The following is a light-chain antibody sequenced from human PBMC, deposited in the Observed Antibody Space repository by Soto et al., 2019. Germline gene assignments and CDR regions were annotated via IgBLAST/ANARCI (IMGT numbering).Light chain of an antibody. CDR2: AAS. CDR3: QQSYIRPWT. J-gene: IGKJ1*01. CDR1: QSISNH. V-gene: IGKV1-39*01. Sequence: DIQMTQSPSSLSASVRDRITITCRASQSISNHLNWYQQKPGKGPNLLIYAASSLQRGVPSRFSGSGSGRDFVLTISSLQPEDSATYYCQQSYIRPWTFGQGTKVDI.